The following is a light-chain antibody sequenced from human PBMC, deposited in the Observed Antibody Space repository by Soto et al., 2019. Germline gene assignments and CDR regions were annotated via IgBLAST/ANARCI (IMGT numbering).Light chain of an antibody. Sequence: DIQMTQSPSSMSASVGDRVTITCRASQSISAYLNWYQQKPGKAPKLLIYAASSLQSGVPSRFSGCGSGTDFTLTISSLQPEDFATYYCQESYSTPSVTFGPGTKVDIK. CDR2: AAS. V-gene: IGKV1-39*01. CDR1: QSISAY. J-gene: IGKJ3*01. CDR3: QESYSTPSVT.